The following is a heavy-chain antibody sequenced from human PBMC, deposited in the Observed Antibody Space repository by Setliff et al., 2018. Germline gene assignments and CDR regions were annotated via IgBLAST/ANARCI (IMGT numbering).Heavy chain of an antibody. CDR1: GGSISSGDYY. Sequence: SETLSLTCTVSGGSISSGDYYGSWIRQPPGKGLEWIGYIYYSGSTYYNPSLKSRVTISVDTSKNQFSLKLSSVTAADTAVYYCARVMGGSYGFSWFDPWGQGTLVTVSS. CDR2: IYYSGST. J-gene: IGHJ5*02. CDR3: ARVMGGSYGFSWFDP. V-gene: IGHV4-30-4*08. D-gene: IGHD1-26*01.